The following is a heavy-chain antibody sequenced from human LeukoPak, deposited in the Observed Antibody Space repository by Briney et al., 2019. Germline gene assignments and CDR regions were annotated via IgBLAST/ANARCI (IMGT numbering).Heavy chain of an antibody. D-gene: IGHD6-6*01. V-gene: IGHV4-61*01. CDR3: ARHPLGRDGAARLHAFDI. CDR2: IYYSGST. CDR1: GGSISSGSYY. J-gene: IGHJ3*02. Sequence: PSETLSLTCTVSGGSISSGSYYWSWIRQPPGKGLEWIGYIYYSGSTYYNPSLKSRVTISVDTSKNQFSLKLSSVTAADTAVYYCARHPLGRDGAARLHAFDIWGQGTMVTVSS.